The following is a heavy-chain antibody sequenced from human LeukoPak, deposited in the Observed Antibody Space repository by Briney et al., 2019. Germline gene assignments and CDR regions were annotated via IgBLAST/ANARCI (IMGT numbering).Heavy chain of an antibody. J-gene: IGHJ5*02. CDR2: ISGSGSNI. Sequence: GGSLRLSCAASGFTFSTYEMNWVRQAPGKGLEWVSYISGSGSNIYYADSVKGRFTISRDNAKSSLYLQMNSLRDEDTAVYYCAREYYSSGWYNWLDPWGQGTLATVSS. V-gene: IGHV3-48*03. D-gene: IGHD6-19*01. CDR1: GFTFSTYE. CDR3: AREYYSSGWYNWLDP.